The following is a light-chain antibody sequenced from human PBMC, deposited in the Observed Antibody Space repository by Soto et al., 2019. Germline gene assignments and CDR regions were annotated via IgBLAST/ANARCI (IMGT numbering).Light chain of an antibody. J-gene: IGLJ3*02. CDR3: QSYDSSLSTWV. V-gene: IGLV1-40*01. CDR2: GNS. Sequence: QSVLTQPPSVSGAPGQRVTISCTGSSSNIGAGYDVHWYQQLPGTAPKLLIYGNSNRPSGVPDRLSGSKSGTSASLAITGRQAEDEADYYCQSYDSSLSTWVFGGGTKLTVL. CDR1: SSNIGAGYD.